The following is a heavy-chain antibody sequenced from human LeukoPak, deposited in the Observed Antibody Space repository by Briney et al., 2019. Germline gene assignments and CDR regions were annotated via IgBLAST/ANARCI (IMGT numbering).Heavy chain of an antibody. J-gene: IGHJ6*02. CDR3: ARDGADDYVWGSSRYTGGYYYYGMDV. V-gene: IGHV3-7*01. CDR1: GFTFNTYW. D-gene: IGHD3-16*02. CDR2: IKQDGSEK. Sequence: GGSLRLSCAASGFTFNTYWMTWVRQAPGKGLEWVANIKQDGSEKKYVDSVKGRFTISRDNAKNSLYLQMNSLRVEDMAVYYCARDGADDYVWGSSRYTGGYYYYGMDVWGQGTTVTVSS.